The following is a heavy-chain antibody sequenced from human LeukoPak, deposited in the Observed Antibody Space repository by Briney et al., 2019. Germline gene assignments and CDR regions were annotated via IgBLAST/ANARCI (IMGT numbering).Heavy chain of an antibody. Sequence: GGSLRLSCAASGFTFSSYEMNWVRQAPGKGLEWVSYISSSGSTIYYADSVKGRFTISRDNAKNSLYLQMNSLRAEDTAVYYCAREGSSSWLYWGQGTLVTVSS. CDR3: AREGSSSWLY. CDR2: ISSSGSTI. V-gene: IGHV3-48*03. CDR1: GFTFSSYE. D-gene: IGHD6-13*01. J-gene: IGHJ4*02.